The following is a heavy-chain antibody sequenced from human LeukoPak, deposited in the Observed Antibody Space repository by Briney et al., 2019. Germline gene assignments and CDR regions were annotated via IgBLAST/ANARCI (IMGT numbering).Heavy chain of an antibody. CDR3: ARRTGYDFWSGYHTPLGY. V-gene: IGHV4-34*01. CDR1: GGSFSGYY. CDR2: INHSGST. Sequence: SETLSLTCAVYGGSFSGYYWSWIRQPPGKGLEWIGEINHSGSTNYNPSLKSRVTISVDTSKNQFSLKLSSVTAADTAVYYCARRTGYDFWSGYHTPLGYWGQGTLVTVSS. D-gene: IGHD3-3*01. J-gene: IGHJ4*02.